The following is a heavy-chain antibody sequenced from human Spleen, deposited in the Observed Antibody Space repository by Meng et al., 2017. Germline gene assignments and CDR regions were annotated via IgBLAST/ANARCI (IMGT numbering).Heavy chain of an antibody. CDR3: ARWRTGSYYFDY. J-gene: IGHJ4*02. CDR1: GVSISSHDYY. CDR2: IYYSGST. Sequence: QVQLQESGPGLVKPSQTLSLSCTVSGVSISSHDYYWSWIRQHPGKGLEWIGYIYYSGSTYSNPSLRSRVTFSVDTSKNQFSLKLSSVTAADTAVYYCARWRTGSYYFDYWGQGTLVTVSS. D-gene: IGHD1-26*01. V-gene: IGHV4-31*03.